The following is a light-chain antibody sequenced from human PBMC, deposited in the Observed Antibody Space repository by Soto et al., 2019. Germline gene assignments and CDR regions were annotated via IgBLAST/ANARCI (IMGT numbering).Light chain of an antibody. J-gene: IGLJ2*01. CDR3: CSYAGSYNVV. Sequence: QSVLTQPRSVSGSPGQSVTISCTGTSSDVGAYNSVSWYQQHPGKVPKLMIYDVSRRPSRVPDRFSGSKSGNTASLTVSGLQAEDEADYYCCSYAGSYNVVFGGGTKVTVL. CDR2: DVS. CDR1: SSDVGAYNS. V-gene: IGLV2-11*01.